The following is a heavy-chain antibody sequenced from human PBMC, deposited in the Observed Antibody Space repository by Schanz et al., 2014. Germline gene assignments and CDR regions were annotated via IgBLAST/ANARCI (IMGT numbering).Heavy chain of an antibody. J-gene: IGHJ6*03. CDR1: GFTFRVFA. V-gene: IGHV3-23*01. CDR2: LTGSGGGT. D-gene: IGHD2-21*02. Sequence: EVQLLESGGGLVQPGGSLRLSCAASGFTFRVFAMNWVRQAPGKGLEWVSSLTGSGGGTYYADSVRGRFAISRDNSKNTLYLEMNSLRAEDTAVYYCARPSDSSWYMDVWGKGTTVTVSS. CDR3: ARPSDSSWYMDV.